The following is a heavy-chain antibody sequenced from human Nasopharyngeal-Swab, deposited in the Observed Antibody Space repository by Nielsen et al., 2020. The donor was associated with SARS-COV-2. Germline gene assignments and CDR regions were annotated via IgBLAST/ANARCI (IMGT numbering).Heavy chain of an antibody. D-gene: IGHD3-22*01. V-gene: IGHV3-33*01. CDR2: IGFDGNNK. CDR1: GFTFSIYG. CDR3: ARDYHTISGSYPPV. J-gene: IGHJ1*01. Sequence: GESLKISCAASGFTFSIYGMHWVRQAPGKGLEWVALIGFDGNNKYYADSVKGRFTITRDNSKNTLYLQMNSLRAEDTAVYYCARDYHTISGSYPPVWGQGTLVTVSS.